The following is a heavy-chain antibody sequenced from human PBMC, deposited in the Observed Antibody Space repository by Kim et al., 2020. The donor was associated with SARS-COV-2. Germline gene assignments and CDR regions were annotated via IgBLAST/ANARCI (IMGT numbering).Heavy chain of an antibody. V-gene: IGHV1-2*06. J-gene: IGHJ4*02. CDR1: GYTFTGYY. D-gene: IGHD2-21*02. Sequence: ASVKVSCKASGYTFTGYYMHWVRQAPGQGLEWMGRINPNSGGTNYAQKFQGRVTMTRDTSISTAYMELSRLRSDDTAVYYCARDRGMIVVVTARPDYWGQGTLVTVSS. CDR2: INPNSGGT. CDR3: ARDRGMIVVVTARPDY.